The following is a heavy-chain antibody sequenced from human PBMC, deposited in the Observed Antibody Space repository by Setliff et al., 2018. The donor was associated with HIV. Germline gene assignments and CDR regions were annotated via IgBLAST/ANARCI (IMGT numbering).Heavy chain of an antibody. Sequence: PSETLSLTCTVSGGSISSGRNYWSRIRQTAGKGLEWIGRIYTSGSTNYNPSLKSRVTISVDTSKNQVSLKLSSVTAADTAVYYCARSPGVATITIFDYWGQGTLVTSPQ. V-gene: IGHV4-61*02. D-gene: IGHD5-12*01. CDR3: ARSPGVATITIFDY. CDR1: GGSISSGRNY. CDR2: IYTSGST. J-gene: IGHJ4*02.